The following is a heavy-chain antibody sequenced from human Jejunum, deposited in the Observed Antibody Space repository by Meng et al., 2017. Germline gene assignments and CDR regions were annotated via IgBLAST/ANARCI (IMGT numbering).Heavy chain of an antibody. D-gene: IGHD3-16*01. CDR3: ARDYWGSLDY. Sequence: QVQRRQWGAGLLTPSETLSLPSAVYGGSFSGYYWSWIRQPPGKGLEWIGEINHSGSTNYNPSLKSRVTISVDTSKNQFSLKLSSVTAADTAVYYCARDYWGSLDYWGQGILVTVSS. CDR1: GGSFSGYY. CDR2: INHSGST. V-gene: IGHV4-34*01. J-gene: IGHJ4*02.